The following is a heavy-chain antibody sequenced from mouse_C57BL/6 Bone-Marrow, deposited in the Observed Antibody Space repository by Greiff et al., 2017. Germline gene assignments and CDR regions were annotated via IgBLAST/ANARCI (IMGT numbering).Heavy chain of an antibody. Sequence: QVQLKESGAELVRPGTSVKMSCKASGYTFTNYWIGWAKQRPGHGLEWIGDIYPGGGYTNYNEKFKGKATLTADKSSSTAYMQFSSLTSEDSAIYYCARSYDGYYGFFAYWGQGTLVTVSA. D-gene: IGHD2-3*01. CDR1: GYTFTNYW. CDR2: IYPGGGYT. J-gene: IGHJ3*01. CDR3: ARSYDGYYGFFAY. V-gene: IGHV1-63*01.